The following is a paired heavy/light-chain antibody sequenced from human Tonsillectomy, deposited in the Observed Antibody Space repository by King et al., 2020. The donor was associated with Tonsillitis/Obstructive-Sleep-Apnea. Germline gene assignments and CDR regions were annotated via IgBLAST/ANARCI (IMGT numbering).Heavy chain of an antibody. D-gene: IGHD3-3*01. Sequence: QVTLKESGPVLVKPTETLTLTCTVSGFSLNNARMGVSWIRQPPGKALEWLAHIFSNDETGYNTSLLDRLTISQDPSKSQVVLTMTNLDPVDTATYYCARIPSGYFVGSYYYYYYYMDVWGKGTTVTVSS. CDR2: IFSNDET. CDR1: GFSLNNARMG. CDR3: ARIPSGYFVGSYYYYYYYMDV. J-gene: IGHJ6*03. V-gene: IGHV2-26*01.
Light chain of an antibody. CDR2: GAS. V-gene: IGKV3-15*01. J-gene: IGKJ2*03. Sequence: EIVMTQSPATLSVSPGERATLSCRASQSVGSNLAWYQQRPGQAPRLLIYGASTRATGVPARFSGSGSGTEFTLTISSLQSEDFAVYYCQQYNYRPPYSFGQGTKLDIK. CDR3: QQYNYRPPYS. CDR1: QSVGSN.